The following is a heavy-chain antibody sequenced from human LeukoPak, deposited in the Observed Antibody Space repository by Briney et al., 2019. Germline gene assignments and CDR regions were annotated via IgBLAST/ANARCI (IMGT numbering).Heavy chain of an antibody. D-gene: IGHD1-1*01. CDR2: ISSNGGST. J-gene: IGHJ4*02. CDR1: GFTFSSYT. Sequence: PGGSLRLSCSASGFTFSSYTMHWVRQAPGKGLEYVSAISSNGGSTYYADSVKGRFTISRDNSKNTLYLQMNSLRAEDTAVYYCAKGRYGTTGTTDPFDYWGQGTLVTVSS. V-gene: IGHV3-64*04. CDR3: AKGRYGTTGTTDPFDY.